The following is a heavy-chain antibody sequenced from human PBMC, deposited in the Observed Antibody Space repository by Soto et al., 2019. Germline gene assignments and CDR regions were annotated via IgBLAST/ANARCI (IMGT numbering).Heavy chain of an antibody. CDR2: ISGNGGTT. CDR1: GFIFNTYT. Sequence: EVQLLESGGGLVQPGGYLRLSCAASGFIFNTYTMTWVRQAPGKGLEWVSIISGNGGTTFYAYSVKSRFTVSRDNSDNTLYQQMSSLGAEDTAVYYCDLSWDFWTGRYPNRGLDYCGQGTLVTVSS. D-gene: IGHD3-3*01. V-gene: IGHV3-23*01. CDR3: DLSWDFWTGRYPNRGLDY. J-gene: IGHJ4*02.